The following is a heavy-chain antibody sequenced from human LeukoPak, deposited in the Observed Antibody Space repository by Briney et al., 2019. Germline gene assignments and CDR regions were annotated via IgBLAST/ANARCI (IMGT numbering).Heavy chain of an antibody. V-gene: IGHV3-9*01. Sequence: PGGSLRLSCAASGFTFDDYAMYWVRQAPGKGLEWVSGISWNSGSIGYADSVKGRFTISRDNAKNSLYLQMNSLRAEDTALYYCAKAPSLERHGFDYWGQGTLVTVSS. J-gene: IGHJ4*02. CDR3: AKAPSLERHGFDY. CDR1: GFTFDDYA. D-gene: IGHD1-1*01. CDR2: ISWNSGSI.